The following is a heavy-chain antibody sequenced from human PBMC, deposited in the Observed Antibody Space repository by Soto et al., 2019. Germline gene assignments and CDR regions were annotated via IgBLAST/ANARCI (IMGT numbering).Heavy chain of an antibody. CDR1: GFSFGTYW. Sequence: EVQLVESGGGLVQPGGSLRLSCAASGFSFGTYWISWVRQAPGKGLEWVANIKEDGSEEYYVDSVKGRFTISRDNAKNSLYLQMNSLRAEDTAKYYCARDEGCGGGSCYSIWRYWGQGTLVTVSP. CDR3: ARDEGCGGGSCYSIWRY. D-gene: IGHD2-15*01. CDR2: IKEDGSEE. J-gene: IGHJ4*02. V-gene: IGHV3-7*01.